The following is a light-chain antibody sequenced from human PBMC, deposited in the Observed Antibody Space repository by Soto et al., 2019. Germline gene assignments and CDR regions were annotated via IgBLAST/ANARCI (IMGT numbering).Light chain of an antibody. CDR2: SNN. Sequence: QPVLTQPPSASGTPGQRVTISCSGSSSNIGSNTVNWYQQVPGTAPKLLIYSNNQRPSGVPDRFSGSKSGTSASLAISGLQSEDEADYYCAAWDDSLNGQGVFGGGTKLTVL. V-gene: IGLV1-44*01. CDR3: AAWDDSLNGQGV. CDR1: SSNIGSNT. J-gene: IGLJ2*01.